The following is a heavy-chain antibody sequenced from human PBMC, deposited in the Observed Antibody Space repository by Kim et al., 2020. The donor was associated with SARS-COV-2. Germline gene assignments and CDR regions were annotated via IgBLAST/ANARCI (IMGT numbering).Heavy chain of an antibody. V-gene: IGHV1-3*01. D-gene: IGHD6-19*01. CDR2: NT. Sequence: NTKFARNFQGRVTITRDTSASTAYMELTSLRAEDTAIYYCARGSGWAFDYWGQGTLVTVAS. J-gene: IGHJ4*02. CDR3: ARGSGWAFDY.